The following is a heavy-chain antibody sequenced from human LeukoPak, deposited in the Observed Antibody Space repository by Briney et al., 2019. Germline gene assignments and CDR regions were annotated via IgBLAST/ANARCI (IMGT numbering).Heavy chain of an antibody. Sequence: GASVKVSCKASGYTFTSYGISWVRQAPGQGLEWMGWISAYNGNTNYAQKLQGRVTMTTDTSTSTAYMELRSLRSDDTVVYYCARRPIAAAGTSGSYDYWGQGNLVTVSS. CDR2: ISAYNGNT. CDR1: GYTFTSYG. V-gene: IGHV1-18*01. D-gene: IGHD6-13*01. J-gene: IGHJ4*02. CDR3: ARRPIAAAGTSGSYDY.